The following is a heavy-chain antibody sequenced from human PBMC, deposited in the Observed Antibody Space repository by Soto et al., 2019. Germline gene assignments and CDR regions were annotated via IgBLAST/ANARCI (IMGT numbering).Heavy chain of an antibody. CDR2: ISAYNGNT. V-gene: IGHV1-18*01. D-gene: IGHD3-10*01. J-gene: IGHJ6*02. CDR1: GYTFTSYG. CDR3: AREWGINIVRGVITRYYYGMDD. Sequence: QVQLVQSGAEVKKPGASVKVSCKASGYTFTSYGISWVRQAPGQGLEGMGWISAYNGNTNYAQKLQGRVTMTTDTSTSTAYMERRSLRSDDTAVYYCAREWGINIVRGVITRYYYGMDDWGHGATVTVSS.